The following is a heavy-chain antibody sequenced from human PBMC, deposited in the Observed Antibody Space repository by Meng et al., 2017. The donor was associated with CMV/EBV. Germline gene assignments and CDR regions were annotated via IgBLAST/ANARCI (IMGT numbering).Heavy chain of an antibody. CDR2: INHSGST. D-gene: IGHD2-2*01. V-gene: IGHV4-34*01. J-gene: IGHJ4*02. CDR3: ARVGGGCSSTSCSPIDY. Sequence: FGDYAMSWIRQPPGKGLEWIGEINHSGSTNYNPSLKSRVTISVDTSKNQFSLKLSSVTAADTAVYYCARVGGGCSSTSCSPIDYWGQGTLVTVSS. CDR1: FGDYA.